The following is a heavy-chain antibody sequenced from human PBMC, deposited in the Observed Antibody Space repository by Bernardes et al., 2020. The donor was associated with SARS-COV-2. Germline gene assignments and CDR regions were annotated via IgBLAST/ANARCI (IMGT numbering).Heavy chain of an antibody. Sequence: GGSLRLSCAASGFTFSNYGMSWVRQAPGKGLEWVSNMIVIGGSTYYADSVKGRFTISRDNSKNTLYLQMNSLRAEDTAVYYCAKKGPHCSSTSCPLDYWGQGTLVTVSS. CDR3: AKKGPHCSSTSCPLDY. CDR1: GFTFSNYG. J-gene: IGHJ4*02. CDR2: MIVIGGST. D-gene: IGHD2-2*01. V-gene: IGHV3-23*01.